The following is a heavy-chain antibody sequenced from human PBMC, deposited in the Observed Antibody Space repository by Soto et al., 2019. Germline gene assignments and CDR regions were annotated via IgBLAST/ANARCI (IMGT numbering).Heavy chain of an antibody. V-gene: IGHV3-9*01. D-gene: IGHD6-19*01. Sequence: EVQLVESGGGLVQPGRSLRLSCAASGFTFDDYAMHWVRQAPGKGLEWVSGISWNGGSIGYADSVKGRFTISRDNAKNSLYLQMNSLRAEDTALYYCAKIGSSGWVDAFDIWGQGSMVTVSS. CDR1: GFTFDDYA. CDR3: AKIGSSGWVDAFDI. CDR2: ISWNGGSI. J-gene: IGHJ3*02.